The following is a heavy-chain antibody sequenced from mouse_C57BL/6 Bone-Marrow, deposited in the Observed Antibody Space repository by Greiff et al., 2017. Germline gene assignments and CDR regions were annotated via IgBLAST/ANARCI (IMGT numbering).Heavy chain of an antibody. V-gene: IGHV1-50*01. D-gene: IGHD1-1*01. CDR1: GYTFTSYW. CDR2: IDPSDSYT. Sequence: QVQLQQPGAELVKPGASVKLSCKASGYTFTSYWMQWVKQRPGQGLEWIGEIDPSDSYTNYNQKFKGKATLTVDTSSSPAYMQLSSLTSEDSAVYYCARGITTVVATPCWGQGALVTVSA. J-gene: IGHJ3*01. CDR3: ARGITTVVATPC.